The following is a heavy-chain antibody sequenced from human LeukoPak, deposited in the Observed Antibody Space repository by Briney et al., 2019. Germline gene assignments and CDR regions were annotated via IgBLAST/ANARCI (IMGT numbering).Heavy chain of an antibody. CDR2: IIPIFGTA. Sequence: ASVKVSCKASGGTFSSYATSWVRQAPGQGLEWMGRIIPIFGTANYAQKFQGRVTITTDESTSTAYMELSSLRSEDTAVYYCARDRYARRAFDIWGQGTMVTVSS. V-gene: IGHV1-69*05. J-gene: IGHJ3*02. CDR1: GGTFSSYA. CDR3: ARDRYARRAFDI. D-gene: IGHD2-2*01.